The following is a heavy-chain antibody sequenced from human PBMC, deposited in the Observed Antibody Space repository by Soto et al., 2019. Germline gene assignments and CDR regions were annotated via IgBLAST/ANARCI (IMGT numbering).Heavy chain of an antibody. CDR3: ARQTVSSGWHYGNWFDP. V-gene: IGHV1-69*13. D-gene: IGHD6-19*01. Sequence: ASVKVSCKASGGTFSSYAISWVRQAPGQGLEWMGGIIPIFGTANYAQKFQGRVTITADESTSTAYMELSSLRSEDTAVYYCARQTVSSGWHYGNWFDPWGQGTLVTVSS. J-gene: IGHJ5*02. CDR2: IIPIFGTA. CDR1: GGTFSSYA.